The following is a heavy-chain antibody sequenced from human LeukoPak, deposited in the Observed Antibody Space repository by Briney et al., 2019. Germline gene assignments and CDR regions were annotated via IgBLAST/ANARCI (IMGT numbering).Heavy chain of an antibody. CDR3: AELGLTMIGGV. Sequence: PGGSLRLSCAASGFTVSSNYMSWVRQAPGKGLEWVSVTYSGGSTYYADSVKGRFTISRDNAKNSLYLQMNSLRAEDTAVYYCAELGLTMIGGVWGKGTTVTISS. CDR1: GFTVSSNY. V-gene: IGHV3-53*01. CDR2: TYSGGST. J-gene: IGHJ6*04. D-gene: IGHD3-10*02.